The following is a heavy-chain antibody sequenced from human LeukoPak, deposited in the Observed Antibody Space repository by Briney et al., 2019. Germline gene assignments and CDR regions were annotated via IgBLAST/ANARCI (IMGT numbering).Heavy chain of an antibody. J-gene: IGHJ4*02. D-gene: IGHD3-3*01. CDR1: GGSISSSTYY. CDR2: ISYSGST. CDR3: ASNVLRFLEWLGAYYYFDY. Sequence: PSETLSLTCTVSGGSISSSTYYWGWIRQPPGKGLEWIGIISYSGSTHYNPSLKSRVTISVDTSKNQFSLKLSSVTAADTAVYYCASNVLRFLEWLGAYYYFDYWGQGTLVTVSS. V-gene: IGHV4-39*01.